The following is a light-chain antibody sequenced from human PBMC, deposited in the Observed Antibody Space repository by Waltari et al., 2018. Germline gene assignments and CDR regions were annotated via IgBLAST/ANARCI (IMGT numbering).Light chain of an antibody. Sequence: QSVLPQPPSASGTPGPRVTIPCSGSSPHLGTHYILWYQPLPGTAPKLLLYNNDQRPSGVPDRFSGSKSGTSASLAISWLQSEDEADYYCAAWDDSLNWVFGGGTKLTVL. V-gene: IGLV1-44*01. CDR1: SPHLGTHY. J-gene: IGLJ3*02. CDR2: NND. CDR3: AAWDDSLNWV.